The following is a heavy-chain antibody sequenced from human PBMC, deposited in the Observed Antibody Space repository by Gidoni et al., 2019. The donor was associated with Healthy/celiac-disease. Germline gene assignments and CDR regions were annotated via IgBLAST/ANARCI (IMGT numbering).Heavy chain of an antibody. CDR3: ARHLGYSSSWYVEGLVGYFDY. CDR2: IYYSGST. Sequence: QLQLQESGPGLVKPSETLSLTCTVSGGSISSSRYYWGWIRQPPGKGLEWIGSIYYSGSTYYNPSLKSRVTISVDTSKNQFSLKLSSVTAADTAVYYCARHLGYSSSWYVEGLVGYFDYWGQGTLVTISS. V-gene: IGHV4-39*01. D-gene: IGHD6-13*01. J-gene: IGHJ4*02. CDR1: GGSISSSRYY.